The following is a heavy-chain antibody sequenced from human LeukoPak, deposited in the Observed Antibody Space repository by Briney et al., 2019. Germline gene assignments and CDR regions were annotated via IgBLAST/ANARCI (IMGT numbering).Heavy chain of an antibody. Sequence: GGSLRLSCAASGFTFSSYAINWVRQAPGKGLEWVGFIRSKAYGGTTEYAASVKGRFTVSRDDSKSIAYLQMNSLKTEDTAVYYCTRGSTANGHIFDYWGQGTLVTVSS. CDR3: TRGSTANGHIFDY. D-gene: IGHD1-1*01. CDR1: GFTFSSYA. V-gene: IGHV3-49*04. CDR2: IRSKAYGGTT. J-gene: IGHJ4*02.